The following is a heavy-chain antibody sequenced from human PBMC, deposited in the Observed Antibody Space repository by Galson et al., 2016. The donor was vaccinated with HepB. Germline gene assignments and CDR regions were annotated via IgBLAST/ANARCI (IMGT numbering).Heavy chain of an antibody. Sequence: SLRLSCAASGFPFSPYAMSWVRQPPGKGLEWVSSLSGSGDVTHHADSVKGRFTISRDNSKNTLYLQMNSLRAEDTALYYCAKSGVWGTLRSPDYWGQGTLVTVSS. V-gene: IGHV3-23*01. CDR1: GFPFSPYA. CDR2: LSGSGDVT. CDR3: AKSGVWGTLRSPDY. D-gene: IGHD3-16*01. J-gene: IGHJ4*02.